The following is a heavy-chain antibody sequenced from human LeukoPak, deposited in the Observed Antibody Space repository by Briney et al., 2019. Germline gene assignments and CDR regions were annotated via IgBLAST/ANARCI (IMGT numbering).Heavy chain of an antibody. J-gene: IGHJ4*02. CDR2: VNQDGSDQ. V-gene: IGHV3-7*01. CDR1: AFTLSNYW. D-gene: IGHD3-9*01. Sequence: GGSLRLSCAASAFTLSNYWMSWVRQAPGKGLEWVANVNQDGSDQYYADSVKGRFTISRDNAKNSLYLQMNSLRAEDTAVYYCARDGNILSGYYADYWGQGTVVTVSS. CDR3: ARDGNILSGYYADY.